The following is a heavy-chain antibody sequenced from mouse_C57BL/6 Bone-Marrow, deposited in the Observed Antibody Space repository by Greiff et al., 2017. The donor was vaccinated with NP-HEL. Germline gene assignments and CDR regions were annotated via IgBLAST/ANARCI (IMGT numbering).Heavy chain of an antibody. J-gene: IGHJ2*01. V-gene: IGHV1-81*01. CDR2: IYPRSGNT. D-gene: IGHD2-1*01. Sequence: LVESGAELARPGASVKLSCKASGYTFTSYGISWVKQRTGQGLEWIGEIYPRSGNTYYNEKFKGKATLTADKSSSTAYMELRSLTSEDSAVYFCASEHLIYYGNSWGQGTTLTVSS. CDR1: GYTFTSYG. CDR3: ASEHLIYYGNS.